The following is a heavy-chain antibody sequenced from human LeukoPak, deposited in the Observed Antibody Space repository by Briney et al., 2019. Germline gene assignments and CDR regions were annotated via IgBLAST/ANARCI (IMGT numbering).Heavy chain of an antibody. V-gene: IGHV3-23*01. CDR3: AKDLSAVIAAAGIVRYFQH. CDR1: GFTFSNYA. J-gene: IGHJ1*01. Sequence: GGSLRLSCAASGFTFSNYAMSWVRQAPGKGLEWVSAISGSDGSTYYADSVKGRFTISRDNSKNTLYLQMNSLRAEDTALYYCAKDLSAVIAAAGIVRYFQHWGQGTLVTVSS. CDR2: ISGSDGST. D-gene: IGHD6-13*01.